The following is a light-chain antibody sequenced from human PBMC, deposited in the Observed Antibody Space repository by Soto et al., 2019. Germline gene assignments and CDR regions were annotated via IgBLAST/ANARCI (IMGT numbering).Light chain of an antibody. Sequence: DLQLTQSPSFLSASVGDRVTITCRASQGISSYLAWYQQKPGKAPNFLIYTASTLQSGVPSRFSGSGSGTEFTLTISSLQPEDFATYYCQQLKSYAITFGQGTRLEIK. CDR2: TAS. J-gene: IGKJ5*01. V-gene: IGKV1-9*01. CDR3: QQLKSYAIT. CDR1: QGISSY.